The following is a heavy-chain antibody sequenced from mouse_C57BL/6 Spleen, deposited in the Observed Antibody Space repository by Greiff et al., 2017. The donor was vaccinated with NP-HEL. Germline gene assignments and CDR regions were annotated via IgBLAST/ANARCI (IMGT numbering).Heavy chain of an antibody. V-gene: IGHV1-50*01. Sequence: QVQLQQPGAELVKPGASVKLSCKASGYTFTSYWMQWVKQRPGQGLEWIGEIDPSDSYTNYNQKFKGKATLTVDTSSSTAYMQLSSLTSEDSAVYYCARRALYYYGSSSFWYFDVWGTGTTVTVSS. J-gene: IGHJ1*03. D-gene: IGHD1-1*01. CDR1: GYTFTSYW. CDR2: IDPSDSYT. CDR3: ARRALYYYGSSSFWYFDV.